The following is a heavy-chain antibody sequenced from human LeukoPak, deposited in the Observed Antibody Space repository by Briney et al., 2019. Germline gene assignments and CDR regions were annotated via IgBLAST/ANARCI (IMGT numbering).Heavy chain of an antibody. CDR1: GFTFSSYS. V-gene: IGHV3-21*01. J-gene: IGHJ3*02. Sequence: GGSLRLSCAASGFTFSSYSMNWVRQAPGKGLEWVSSISSSSSYIYYADSAKGRFTISRDNAKNSLYLQMNSLRAEDTAVYYCAREGPTSDAFDIWGQGTMVTVSS. CDR3: AREGPTSDAFDI. CDR2: ISSSSSYI.